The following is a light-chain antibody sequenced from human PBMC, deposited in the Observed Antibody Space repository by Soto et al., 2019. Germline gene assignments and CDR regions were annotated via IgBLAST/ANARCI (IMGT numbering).Light chain of an antibody. V-gene: IGKV1-12*01. Sequence: DIQMTQSPSSVSASLGYRVTITCRASQHISTWLVWYQQKPGKAPQLLIYAASSLQTGVPSRFSGSGSGTDFSLTISSLQSEDSATYYCQQANSFPFTFGQGTRLEI. J-gene: IGKJ2*01. CDR1: QHISTW. CDR3: QQANSFPFT. CDR2: AAS.